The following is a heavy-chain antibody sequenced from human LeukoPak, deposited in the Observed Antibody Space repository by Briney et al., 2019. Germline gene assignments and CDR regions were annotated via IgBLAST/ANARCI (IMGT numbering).Heavy chain of an antibody. CDR2: IQEDGSEK. Sequence: PGGSLRLSCAASGFTFSSYRMNWVRQAPGKGLEWVANIQEDGSEKYYVDSVKGRLTISRDNAKNSLYLQMNSLRAEDTAVYYCAKDSATVPPPDYWGQGTLVTVSS. V-gene: IGHV3-7*01. CDR3: AKDSATVPPPDY. D-gene: IGHD4-17*01. CDR1: GFTFSSYR. J-gene: IGHJ4*02.